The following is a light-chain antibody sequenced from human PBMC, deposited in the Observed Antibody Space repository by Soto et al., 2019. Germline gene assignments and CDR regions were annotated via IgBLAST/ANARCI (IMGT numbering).Light chain of an antibody. J-gene: IGLJ1*01. CDR2: EVT. V-gene: IGLV2-14*01. CDR1: SSDVGEYNS. Sequence: QSALTQPASVSGSPGQSITISCTGTSSDVGEYNSVSWYQQHPGKAPKLIIYEVTNRPSGVSDRLSGSKSGNTASLTISGLQAEDEADYYCSSYAGSNNFVFGTGTKVTVL. CDR3: SSYAGSNNFV.